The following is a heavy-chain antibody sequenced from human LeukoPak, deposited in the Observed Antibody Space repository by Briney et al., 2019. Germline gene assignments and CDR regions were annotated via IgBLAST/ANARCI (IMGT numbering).Heavy chain of an antibody. J-gene: IGHJ6*02. Sequence: ASVKVSCKASGYTVTSYDINWVRQATGQGLEWMGWMNPNSGNTGYAQKFQGRVTMTRNTSISTAYMELSSLRSEDTAVYYCASPVAGLEGSYGMDVWGQGTTVTVSS. CDR2: MNPNSGNT. CDR3: ASPVAGLEGSYGMDV. V-gene: IGHV1-8*01. D-gene: IGHD6-19*01. CDR1: GYTVTSYD.